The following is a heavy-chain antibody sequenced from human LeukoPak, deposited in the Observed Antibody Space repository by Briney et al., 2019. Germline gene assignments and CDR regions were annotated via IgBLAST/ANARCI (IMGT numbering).Heavy chain of an antibody. CDR2: INPDSGGT. V-gene: IGHV1-2*02. CDR1: GYTFTSYD. Sequence: ASVKVSCKASGYTFTSYDINWVRQATGQGLEWMGWINPDSGGTRYAQKFQGRVTMTRDTSIRTAYMELSRLRSDDTAVYYCAKDLGSGSYQPSDYWGQGTLVTVSS. J-gene: IGHJ4*02. D-gene: IGHD1-26*01. CDR3: AKDLGSGSYQPSDY.